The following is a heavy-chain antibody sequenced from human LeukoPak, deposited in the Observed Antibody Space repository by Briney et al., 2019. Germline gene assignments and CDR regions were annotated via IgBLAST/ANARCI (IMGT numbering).Heavy chain of an antibody. J-gene: IGHJ6*02. CDR3: ARDLNYYYGMDV. Sequence: GGSLRLSCAASGFTVSSNYISWVRQAPGKGLNGVSVIYSGGSTYYADSVKGRFTISRDNSKNTLYLQMNSLRAEDTAVYYCARDLNYYYGMDVWGQGTTVTVSS. CDR1: GFTVSSNY. V-gene: IGHV3-53*01. CDR2: IYSGGST.